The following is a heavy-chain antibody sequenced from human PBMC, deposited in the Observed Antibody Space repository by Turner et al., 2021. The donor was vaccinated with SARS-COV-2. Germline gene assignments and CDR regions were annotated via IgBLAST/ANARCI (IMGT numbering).Heavy chain of an antibody. CDR3: APDCSSTHCGDY. Sequence: EVQLVESGGGLVKPGGSLCLSCAASGFTFSSYSMHWVRQAPGKGLEWVSSISSSSSYIYYAVSVKGRFTISRDNAKISLYLQRNSVRAEDTAVYYCAPDCSSTHCGDYWGQGTLVTVSS. J-gene: IGHJ4*02. CDR1: GFTFSSYS. V-gene: IGHV3-21*01. CDR2: ISSSSSYI. D-gene: IGHD2-2*01.